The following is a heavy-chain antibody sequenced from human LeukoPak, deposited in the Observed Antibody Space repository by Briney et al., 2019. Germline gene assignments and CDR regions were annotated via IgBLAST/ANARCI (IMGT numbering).Heavy chain of an antibody. D-gene: IGHD3-10*01. Sequence: GGSLRLSCAASGFTFSSYAMSWVRQAPGKGLEWASAIGGNGGSTYYAESVKGRFTISRDNSKNTLYLQMDSLRADDTALYYCAKEQGWFGECSTYWGQGTLVTVSS. V-gene: IGHV3-23*01. CDR1: GFTFSSYA. CDR2: IGGNGGST. J-gene: IGHJ4*02. CDR3: AKEQGWFGECSTY.